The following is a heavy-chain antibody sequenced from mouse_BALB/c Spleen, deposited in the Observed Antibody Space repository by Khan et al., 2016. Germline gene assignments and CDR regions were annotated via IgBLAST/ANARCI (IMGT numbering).Heavy chain of an antibody. J-gene: IGHJ1*01. CDR1: GFSLTHYG. D-gene: IGHD2-14*01. Sequence: QVQLKQSGPGLVQPSQSLSITCTVSGFSLTHYGVHWVRQSPGKGLEWLGVVWSGGGTDYNAAFISRLSISKDNSKSQVFFKMNSLQADDTAIYYCAKNGGYDVYFGVWGAGTTVTVSS. CDR3: AKNGGYDVYFGV. CDR2: VWSGGGT. V-gene: IGHV2-4-1*01.